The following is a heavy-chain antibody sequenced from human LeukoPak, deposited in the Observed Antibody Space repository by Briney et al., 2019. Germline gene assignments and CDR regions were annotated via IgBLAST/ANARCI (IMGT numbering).Heavy chain of an antibody. Sequence: PSETLSLTCTVSGVSINNYYWSWIRQPAGKGLEWIGRIYTSGSTNYNPSLKSRVTISVDTSKNQFSLKLSSVTAADTAVYARVSGITMIVVVNSDAFDIWGQGTMVTVSS. J-gene: IGHJ3*02. D-gene: IGHD3-22*01. CDR3: VSGITMIVVVNSDAFDI. V-gene: IGHV4-4*07. CDR1: GVSINNYY. CDR2: IYTSGST.